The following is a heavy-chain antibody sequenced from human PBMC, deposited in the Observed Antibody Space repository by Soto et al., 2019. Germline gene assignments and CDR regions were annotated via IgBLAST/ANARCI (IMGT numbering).Heavy chain of an antibody. V-gene: IGHV4-59*01. CDR1: GGSISNFY. CDR3: ARAPMVLSRSYFDS. J-gene: IGHJ4*02. Sequence: SDTLSLTCTVSGGSISNFYWSWIRQPPGKGLEWIGYISYSGNTNYSPSLKTRVSISVDTSESQLSLNLTSVTAADTAVYYCARAPMVLSRSYFDSWGQGTPVTVSS. CDR2: ISYSGNT. D-gene: IGHD2-8*01.